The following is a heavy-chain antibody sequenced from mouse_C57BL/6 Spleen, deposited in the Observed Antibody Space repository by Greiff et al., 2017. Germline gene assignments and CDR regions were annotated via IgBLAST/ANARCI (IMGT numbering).Heavy chain of an antibody. J-gene: IGHJ2*01. CDR1: GYTFTDYY. CDR2: IYPGSGNT. CDR3: ARTALDD. Sequence: VQLQQSGAELVRPGASVKLSCKASGYTFTDYYINWVKQRPGQGLAWIARIYPGSGNTYYNEKFKGNATLSAEKSSSTAYMQLSSLTSDDSAVYFCARTALDDWGQGTTLTVSS. V-gene: IGHV1-76*01.